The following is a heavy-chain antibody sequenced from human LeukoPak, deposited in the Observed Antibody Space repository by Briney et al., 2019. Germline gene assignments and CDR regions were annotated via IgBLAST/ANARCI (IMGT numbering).Heavy chain of an antibody. CDR3: ARAYCGGDCSAQNFDY. D-gene: IGHD2-21*02. J-gene: IGHJ4*02. CDR1: GGSIRNYY. Sequence: PSETLSLTCTVSGGSIRNYYWSWIRQPPGKGLEWIGYIYYSGSTNYNPSLKSRVTISVDTSKNQFSLKLSSVTAADTAVYYCARAYCGGDCSAQNFDYWGQGTLVTVSS. CDR2: IYYSGST. V-gene: IGHV4-59*01.